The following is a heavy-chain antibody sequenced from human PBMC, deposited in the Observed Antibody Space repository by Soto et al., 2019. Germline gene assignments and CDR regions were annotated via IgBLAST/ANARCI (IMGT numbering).Heavy chain of an antibody. D-gene: IGHD1-26*01. CDR1: GFTFSSYA. CDR3: ARGGSGSYYFDY. V-gene: IGHV3-64*01. Sequence: EVQLVESGGGLVQPGGSLRLSCAASGFTFSSYAMHWVRQAPGKGLEYVSAISSNGGSTYYANSVKGRFTISRDNSKNTLYLQMGSLRGEDMAVYYCARGGSGSYYFDYWGQGTLVTVSS. CDR2: ISSNGGST. J-gene: IGHJ4*02.